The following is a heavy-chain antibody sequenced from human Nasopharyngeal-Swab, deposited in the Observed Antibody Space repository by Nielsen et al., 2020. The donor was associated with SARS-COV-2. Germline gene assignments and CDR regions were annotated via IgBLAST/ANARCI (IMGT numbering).Heavy chain of an antibody. CDR2: ISSSSSTI. V-gene: IGHV3-48*02. CDR1: GFTFSSYS. Sequence: GESLKISCAASGFTFSSYSMNWVRQAPGKGLEWVSCISSSSSTIYYADSVKGRFTISRDNAKNSLYLQMNSLRDEDTAVYYCARDGYSSSWYAFDIWGQGTMVTVSS. CDR3: ARDGYSSSWYAFDI. J-gene: IGHJ3*02. D-gene: IGHD6-6*01.